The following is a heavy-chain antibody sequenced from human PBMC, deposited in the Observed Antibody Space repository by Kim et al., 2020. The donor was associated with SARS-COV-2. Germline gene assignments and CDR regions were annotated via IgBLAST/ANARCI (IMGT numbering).Heavy chain of an antibody. CDR1: GFTFSSYW. D-gene: IGHD3-10*01. J-gene: IGHJ4*02. CDR3: ATVYGSGSYLFDY. CDR2: INSDGSST. Sequence: GSLRLSCAASGFTFSSYWMHWVRQAPGKGLVWVSRINSDGSSTSYADSVKGRFTISRDNAKNTLYLQMNSLRAEDTAVYYCATVYGSGSYLFDYWGQGTLVTVSS. V-gene: IGHV3-74*01.